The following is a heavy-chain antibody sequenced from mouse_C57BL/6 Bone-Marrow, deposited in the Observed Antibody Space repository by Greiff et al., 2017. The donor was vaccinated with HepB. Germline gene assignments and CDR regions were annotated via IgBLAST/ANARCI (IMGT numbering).Heavy chain of an antibody. D-gene: IGHD1-1*01. CDR1: GYTFTSYW. Sequence: VQLQQPGAELVKPGASVKMSCKASGYTFTSYWITWVKQRPGQGLEWIGDIYPGSGSTNYNEKFKSKATLTVDTSSSTAYMQRSSLTSEDSAVYYCARDSTSTVVAPGFAYWGQGTLVTVSA. CDR3: ARDSTSTVVAPGFAY. V-gene: IGHV1-55*01. J-gene: IGHJ3*01. CDR2: IYPGSGST.